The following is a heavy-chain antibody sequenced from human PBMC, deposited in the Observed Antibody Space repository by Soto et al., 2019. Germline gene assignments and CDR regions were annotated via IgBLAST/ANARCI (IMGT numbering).Heavy chain of an antibody. D-gene: IGHD4-17*01. CDR1: GGTFSSYA. CDR2: IIPIFGTA. CDR3: ARDGRPYGAYANYYYDGMDV. Sequence: QVQLVQSGAEVKKPGSSVKVSCKASGGTFSSYAISWVRQAPGQGLEWMGGIIPIFGTANYAQKFQGRVTITADESTSTAYMELRSLRSEDTAVYYCARDGRPYGAYANYYYDGMDVWGQGTTVTVSS. V-gene: IGHV1-69*01. J-gene: IGHJ6*02.